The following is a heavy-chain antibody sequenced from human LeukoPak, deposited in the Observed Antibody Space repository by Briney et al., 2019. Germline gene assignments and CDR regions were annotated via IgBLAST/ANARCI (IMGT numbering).Heavy chain of an antibody. Sequence: GGSLRLSCAASGFTFSDYYMSWIRQAPGKGLEWVSYISSSGSTIYYADSAKGRFTISRDNAKNSLYLQMNSLRAEDTAVYYCAREYPPYYYDSSGYGFPVDIWGQGTMVTVSS. D-gene: IGHD3-22*01. J-gene: IGHJ3*02. CDR3: AREYPPYYYDSSGYGFPVDI. V-gene: IGHV3-11*04. CDR1: GFTFSDYY. CDR2: ISSSGSTI.